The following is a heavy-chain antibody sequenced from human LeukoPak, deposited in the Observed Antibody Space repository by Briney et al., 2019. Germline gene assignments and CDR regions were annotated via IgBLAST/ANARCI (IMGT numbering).Heavy chain of an antibody. CDR2: ISGSGGST. Sequence: GGSLRLSCAASGFTFSSYAMSWVRQAPGKGLEWVSAISGSGGSTYYADSVKGRFTISRDNSKNTLYLQMNSLRAEDTAVYYCVKVQGSGSYGMDVWGQGTTVTVSS. CDR3: VKVQGSGSYGMDV. V-gene: IGHV3-23*01. D-gene: IGHD3-10*01. CDR1: GFTFSSYA. J-gene: IGHJ6*02.